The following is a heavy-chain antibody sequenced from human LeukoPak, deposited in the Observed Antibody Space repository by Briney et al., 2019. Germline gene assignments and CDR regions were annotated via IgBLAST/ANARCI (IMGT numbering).Heavy chain of an antibody. Sequence: SETLSLTCTVSGGSISSRSYYWGWIRQPPGKGLEWIGSIYYSGSTYYNPSLKSRVTISVDTSKNQFSLKLSSVTAADTAVYYCARVARSGWYFNRAKYYFDYWGQGTLVTVSS. CDR2: IYYSGST. CDR1: GGSISSRSYY. V-gene: IGHV4-39*07. D-gene: IGHD6-19*01. J-gene: IGHJ4*02. CDR3: ARVARSGWYFNRAKYYFDY.